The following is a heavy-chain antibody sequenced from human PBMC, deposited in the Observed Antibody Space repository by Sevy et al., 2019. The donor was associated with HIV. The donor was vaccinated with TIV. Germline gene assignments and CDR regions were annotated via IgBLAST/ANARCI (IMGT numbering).Heavy chain of an antibody. D-gene: IGHD6-6*01. CDR2: ISSSSSAV. V-gene: IGHV3-48*02. Sequence: GGSLRLSCAASGFSFSSYSMNWVRQAPGKGLEWVSHISSSSSAVFYGDSVKGRFTMSRDNAKNSMYLQMNSLRDEDTAVYYCVRARNSGSLGPRVFDYWGQGTLVTVSS. CDR3: VRARNSGSLGPRVFDY. CDR1: GFSFSSYS. J-gene: IGHJ4*02.